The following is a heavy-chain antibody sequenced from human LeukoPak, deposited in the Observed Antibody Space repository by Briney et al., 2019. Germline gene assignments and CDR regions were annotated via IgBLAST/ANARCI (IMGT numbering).Heavy chain of an antibody. CDR2: ISYDGSNK. D-gene: IGHD2/OR15-2a*01. CDR3: ARDSIDVRAFDI. CDR1: GFTFSSYA. V-gene: IGHV3-30-3*01. J-gene: IGHJ3*02. Sequence: GRSLRLSCAASGFTFSSYAMHWVRQAPGKGLEWVAVISYDGSNKYYADSVKGRFTISRDNSKNTLYLQMNSLRAEDTAVYYCARDSIDVRAFDIWGQGTMVTVSS.